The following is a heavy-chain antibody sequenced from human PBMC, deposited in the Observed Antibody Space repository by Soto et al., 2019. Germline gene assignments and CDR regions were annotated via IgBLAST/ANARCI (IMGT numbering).Heavy chain of an antibody. CDR1: GGTFSSYA. V-gene: IGHV1-69*13. CDR3: AREPISYYYDSSGPSRAFDI. CDR2: IIPIFGTA. D-gene: IGHD3-22*01. Sequence: SVKVSCKASGGTFSSYAISWVRQAPGQGLEWMGGIIPIFGTANYAQKFQGRVTITADESTSTAYMELSSLRSEDTAVYYCAREPISYYYDSSGPSRAFDIWGQGTMVTVSS. J-gene: IGHJ3*02.